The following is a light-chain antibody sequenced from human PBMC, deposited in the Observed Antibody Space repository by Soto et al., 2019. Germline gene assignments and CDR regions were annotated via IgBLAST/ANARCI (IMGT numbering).Light chain of an antibody. CDR2: GNT. V-gene: IGLV1-40*01. Sequence: QSVLTQPPSVSGAPGQRVTISCTGSSSNIGGGYDVQWYQQLPGAAPRLLIFGNTNRPSGVPDRFSGSRSGTSASLAISGLQAEDEADYYCQSYDISLSGSVVFGGGTKVTVL. J-gene: IGLJ2*01. CDR3: QSYDISLSGSVV. CDR1: SSNIGGGYD.